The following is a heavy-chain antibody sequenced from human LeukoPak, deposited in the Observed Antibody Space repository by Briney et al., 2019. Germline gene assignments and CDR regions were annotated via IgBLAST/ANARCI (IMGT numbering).Heavy chain of an antibody. J-gene: IGHJ4*02. Sequence: ASVKVSCKASGYTFTSYDINWVRQATGQGLEWMGWMNPNSGNTGYAQKFQGRVTITTDESTSTAYMELSSLRSEDTAVYYCASLGSYLGFDYWGQGTLVTVSS. CDR1: GYTFTSYD. D-gene: IGHD1-26*01. V-gene: IGHV1-8*01. CDR2: MNPNSGNT. CDR3: ASLGSYLGFDY.